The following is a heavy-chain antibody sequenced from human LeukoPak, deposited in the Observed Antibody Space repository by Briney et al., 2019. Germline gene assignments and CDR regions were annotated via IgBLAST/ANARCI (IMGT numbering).Heavy chain of an antibody. CDR3: AKDSHSSSWYHDAFDI. Sequence: GGSLRLSCAASGFTFSSYEMNWVRQAPGKGLEWVSYISSSGSTIYYADSVKGRFTISRDNSKNTLYLQMNSLRAEDTAVYYCAKDSHSSSWYHDAFDIWGQGTMVTVSS. J-gene: IGHJ3*02. CDR2: ISSSGSTI. D-gene: IGHD6-13*01. CDR1: GFTFSSYE. V-gene: IGHV3-48*03.